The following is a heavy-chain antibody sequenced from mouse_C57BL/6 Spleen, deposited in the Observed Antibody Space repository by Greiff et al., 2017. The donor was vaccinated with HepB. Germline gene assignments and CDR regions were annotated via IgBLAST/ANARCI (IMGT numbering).Heavy chain of an antibody. J-gene: IGHJ2*01. D-gene: IGHD3-2*02. Sequence: VHVKQSGPVLVKPGASVKMSCKASGYTFTDYYMNWVKQSHGKSLEWIGVINPYNGGTSYNQKFKGKATLTVDKSSSTAYMELNSLTSEDSAVYYCARGAAQASYYFDYWGQGTTLTVSS. CDR3: ARGAAQASYYFDY. CDR1: GYTFTDYY. V-gene: IGHV1-19*01. CDR2: INPYNGGT.